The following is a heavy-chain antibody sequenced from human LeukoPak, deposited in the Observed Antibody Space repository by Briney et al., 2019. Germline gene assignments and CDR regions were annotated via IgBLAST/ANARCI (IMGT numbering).Heavy chain of an antibody. D-gene: IGHD6-6*01. V-gene: IGHV4-59*08. CDR3: ARRADSSSSNSYYYYYYMDV. Sequence: SETLTLTCTVSGRPFSSYYWSWLRQPPGKGLEWLGYIYYSGSTNYNPSLKSRVTISVDTSKNQFSLKLSSVTAADTAVYYCARRADSSSSNSYYYYYYMDVWGKGTTVTVSS. CDR2: IYYSGST. J-gene: IGHJ6*03. CDR1: GRPFSSYY.